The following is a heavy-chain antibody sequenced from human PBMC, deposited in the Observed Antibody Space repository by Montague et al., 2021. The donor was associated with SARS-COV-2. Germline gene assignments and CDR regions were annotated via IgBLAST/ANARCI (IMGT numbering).Heavy chain of an antibody. Sequence: SETLSLTCTVSGGSVSSYYWSWIRQPPGKGLEWIGYIYYSGNTNYSPSLKSRVTISLDIPKNQFSLNLSSVSGADTAVYFRAREGGIPGGVDVFDRWGPGTLVTVSS. J-gene: IGHJ3*02. D-gene: IGHD2-2*01. V-gene: IGHV4-59*02. CDR2: IYYSGNT. CDR1: GGSVSSYY. CDR3: AREGGIPGGVDVFDR.